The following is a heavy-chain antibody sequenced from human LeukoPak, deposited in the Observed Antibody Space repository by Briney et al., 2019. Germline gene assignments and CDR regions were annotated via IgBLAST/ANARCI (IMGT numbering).Heavy chain of an antibody. V-gene: IGHV4-38-2*02. J-gene: IGHJ6*03. CDR3: ATAHCSGGSCYPLYYYYMDV. Sequence: LSETLSLTCTVSGYSISSGYYWGWIRQPPGKGLEWIGSIYHSGSTYYNPSLKSRVTISVDTSKNQFSLKLSSVTAADTAVYYCATAHCSGGSCYPLYYYYMDVWGKGTTVTVSS. D-gene: IGHD2-15*01. CDR2: IYHSGST. CDR1: GYSISSGYY.